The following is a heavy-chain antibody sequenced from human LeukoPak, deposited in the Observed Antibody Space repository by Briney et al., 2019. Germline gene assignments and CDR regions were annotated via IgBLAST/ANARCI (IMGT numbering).Heavy chain of an antibody. D-gene: IGHD6-19*01. V-gene: IGHV1-8*01. J-gene: IGHJ4*02. CDR1: GYTFTSYD. CDR2: MNPNSGNT. Sequence: ASVKVSCKASGYTFTSYDINWVRQATGQGLEWMGWMNPNSGNTGYAQKFQGRVTMTRDTSISTAYMELSRLRSDDTAVYYCARDRAGMDYWGQGTLVTVSS. CDR3: ARDRAGMDY.